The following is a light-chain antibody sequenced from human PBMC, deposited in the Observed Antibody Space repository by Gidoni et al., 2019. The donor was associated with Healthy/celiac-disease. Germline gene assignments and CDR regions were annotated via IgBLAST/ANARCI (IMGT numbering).Light chain of an antibody. CDR3: QQYGSSPLCS. V-gene: IGKV3-20*01. CDR2: GAS. CDR1: QSVIRSY. Sequence: EILLTQSPGTLSLSPGERATLSCRASQSVIRSYLAWYQQKPGQAPRLLIYGASRRATGIPDRVSGSGAGTDFTLTISRLEPEDFAVYYCQQYGSSPLCSFGQGTKLEIK. J-gene: IGKJ2*04.